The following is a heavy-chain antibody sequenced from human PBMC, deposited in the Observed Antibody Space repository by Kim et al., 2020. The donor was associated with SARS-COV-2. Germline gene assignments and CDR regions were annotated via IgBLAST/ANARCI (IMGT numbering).Heavy chain of an antibody. V-gene: IGHV3-33*01. CDR2: IWYDGSNK. J-gene: IGHJ2*01. CDR3: ARVGAPHDRAPDWFFDV. D-gene: IGHD3-16*01. CDR1: GFTFSSYG. Sequence: LSLTCAASGFTFSSYGMHWVRQAPGKGLEWVAYIWYDGSNKYYVDSVNGRFTISRDNSKDTVYLQMNSLRAEDTAVYYRARVGAPHDRAPDWFFDVWGRGTLVSVSS.